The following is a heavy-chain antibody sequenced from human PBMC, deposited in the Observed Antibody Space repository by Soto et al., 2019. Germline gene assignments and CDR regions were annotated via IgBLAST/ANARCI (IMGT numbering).Heavy chain of an antibody. D-gene: IGHD6-13*01. V-gene: IGHV4-4*02. CDR2: IHHSGST. CDR1: GGSIXXNNX. J-gene: IGHJ4*02. CDR3: ARDQGSHPGD. Sequence: QVQLQESGPGLVRPSGTLSLTCAVSGGSIXXNNXWXWVRQPPGKGLEWIGEIHHSGSTNYNPSLKSRVTMSVVPSKNLFSLTXNSXXAADXXXXYCARDQGSHPGDWGQGTLVSVSS.